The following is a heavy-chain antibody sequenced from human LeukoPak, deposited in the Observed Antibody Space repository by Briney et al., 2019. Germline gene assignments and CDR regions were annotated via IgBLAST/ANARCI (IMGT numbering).Heavy chain of an antibody. CDR3: ARVPTEYWFDP. D-gene: IGHD4-11*01. CDR1: GGSISSYY. J-gene: IGHJ5*02. CDR2: IYYSGST. Sequence: PSETLSLTCTVSGGSISSYYWSWIRRPPGKGLEWIGYIYYSGSTNYNPSLKSRVTISVDTSKNQFSLKLSSVTAADTAVYYCARVPTEYWFDPWGQGTLVTVSS. V-gene: IGHV4-59*01.